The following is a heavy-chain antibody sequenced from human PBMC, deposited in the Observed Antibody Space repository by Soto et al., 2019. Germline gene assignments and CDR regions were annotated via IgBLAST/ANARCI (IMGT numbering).Heavy chain of an antibody. Sequence: GGSLRLSCAASGFTFSSYWMSWVRQAPGKGLEWVANIKQDGSEKYYVDSVKGRFTISRDNAKNSLYLQMNSLRAEDTAVYYCAREVQNWGSGCYFDLWGRGTLVTVSS. CDR2: IKQDGSEK. V-gene: IGHV3-7*01. CDR3: AREVQNWGSGCYFDL. J-gene: IGHJ2*01. D-gene: IGHD7-27*01. CDR1: GFTFSSYW.